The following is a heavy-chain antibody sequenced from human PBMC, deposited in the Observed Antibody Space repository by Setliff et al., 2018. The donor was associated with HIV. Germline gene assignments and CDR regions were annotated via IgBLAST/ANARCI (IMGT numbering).Heavy chain of an antibody. J-gene: IGHJ3*01. CDR1: GYSLSSGFY. Sequence: PSETLSLTCSVSGYSLSSGFYWGWIRQAPGKGLEWIANIYHSGNTYNNPYLKSRVTMSLDTSKNQVSLRLTSVTAADTAIYYCARRTIWGDAFDVRGQGTMVTVSS. V-gene: IGHV4-38-2*01. CDR2: IYHSGNT. CDR3: ARRTIWGDAFDV. D-gene: IGHD3-16*01.